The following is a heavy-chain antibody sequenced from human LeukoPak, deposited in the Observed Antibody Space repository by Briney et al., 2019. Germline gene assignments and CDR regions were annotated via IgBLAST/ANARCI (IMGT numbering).Heavy chain of an antibody. CDR3: ARLRAADTNQYYYYYGMDV. Sequence: SETLSLTCTVSGGSINSYYWSWIRQPPGKGLEWIGYIYYSGSTNYNPSLRSRVTISVDTSKNQFSLKLSSVTAADTAVYYCARLRAADTNQYYYYYGMDVWGQGTTVTVSS. D-gene: IGHD2-15*01. J-gene: IGHJ6*02. V-gene: IGHV4-59*08. CDR1: GGSINSYY. CDR2: IYYSGST.